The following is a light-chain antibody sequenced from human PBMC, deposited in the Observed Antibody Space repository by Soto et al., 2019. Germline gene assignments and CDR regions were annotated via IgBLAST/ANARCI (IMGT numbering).Light chain of an antibody. CDR3: QQSYSTPIT. Sequence: DIQMTQSPSSLSASVGDRVTITCRASQSISSYLNWYQQKPGKAPKLLIYAASSLQSGVPSRFSGSGSGTDFTLTISSLQPDDCATYYCQQSYSTPITFGQGTRLEIK. J-gene: IGKJ5*01. V-gene: IGKV1-39*01. CDR1: QSISSY. CDR2: AAS.